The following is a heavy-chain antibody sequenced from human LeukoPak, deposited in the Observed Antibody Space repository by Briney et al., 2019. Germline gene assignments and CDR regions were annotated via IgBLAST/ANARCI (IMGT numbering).Heavy chain of an antibody. CDR3: AKDHGVAVTGMFY. CDR1: GFAFISIT. V-gene: IGHV3-23*01. Sequence: GGSLRLSCAASGFAFISITMSWVRQTPGKGLEWVASISGTGDNTYYADSVKGRFTISRDNSRNTLYLQMNSLGAEDTAVYYCAKDHGVAVTGMFYWGQGTLVTVSS. CDR2: ISGTGDNT. D-gene: IGHD6-19*01. J-gene: IGHJ4*02.